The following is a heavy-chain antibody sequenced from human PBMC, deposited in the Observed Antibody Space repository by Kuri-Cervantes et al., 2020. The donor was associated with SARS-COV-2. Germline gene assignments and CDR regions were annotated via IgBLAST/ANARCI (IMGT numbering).Heavy chain of an antibody. J-gene: IGHJ5*02. Sequence: GSLRLSCTVSGGSINSYYWNWIRQPPGKGLEWIGYFDYSGSTNYNPSLKSRVTISVDTSNNQFSLKLSSVTAADTAVYYCARHYVHRCTSTSCHNWLDPWGQGTLVTVS. CDR3: ARHYVHRCTSTSCHNWLDP. V-gene: IGHV4-59*08. CDR1: GGSINSYY. CDR2: FDYSGST. D-gene: IGHD2-2*01.